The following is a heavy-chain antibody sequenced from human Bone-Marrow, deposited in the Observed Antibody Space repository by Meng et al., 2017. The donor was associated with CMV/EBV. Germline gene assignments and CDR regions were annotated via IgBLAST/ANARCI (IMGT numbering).Heavy chain of an antibody. D-gene: IGHD2-2*01. CDR2: IIPILGIA. CDR3: ARHMVVPADTHPYYYYGMDV. Sequence: SVKVSCKASGDTFSIYAISWVRQAPGQGLEWMGGIIPILGIANYAQKFQGRVTITADKSTSTAYMELSSLRSENTAVYYWARHMVVPADTHPYYYYGMDVWGQGTTVTVSS. V-gene: IGHV1-69*10. CDR1: GDTFSIYA. J-gene: IGHJ6*02.